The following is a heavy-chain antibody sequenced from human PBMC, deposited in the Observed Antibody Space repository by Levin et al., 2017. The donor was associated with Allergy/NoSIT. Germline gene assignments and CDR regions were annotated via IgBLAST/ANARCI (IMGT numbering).Heavy chain of an antibody. D-gene: IGHD2-8*02. V-gene: IGHV4-31*03. CDR3: ARVRNAGGRGWFDS. Sequence: SETLSLTCTVSGDSISSGHYYWSWIRQPPGKGLEWIGHSYYSGSAYYNPSLKSRLTISVDTSQNQFSLNLSSVTAADTAVYYCARVRNAGGRGWFDSWGQGTLVTVSS. CDR1: GDSISSGHYY. CDR2: SYYSGSA. J-gene: IGHJ5*01.